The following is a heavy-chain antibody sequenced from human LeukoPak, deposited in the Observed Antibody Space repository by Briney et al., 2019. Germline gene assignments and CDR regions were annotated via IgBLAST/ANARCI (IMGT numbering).Heavy chain of an antibody. CDR1: GFTVSSNS. V-gene: IGHV3-21*01. D-gene: IGHD3-16*02. Sequence: PGGSLRLSCTVSGFTVSSNSMNWVRQAPGKGLEWVSSISSSSSYIYYADSVKGRFTISRDNAKNSLYLQMNSLRAEDTAVYYCARESLMITFGGVIVPPDYYYYYYMDVWGKGTTVTISS. CDR2: ISSSSSYI. CDR3: ARESLMITFGGVIVPPDYYYYYYMDV. J-gene: IGHJ6*03.